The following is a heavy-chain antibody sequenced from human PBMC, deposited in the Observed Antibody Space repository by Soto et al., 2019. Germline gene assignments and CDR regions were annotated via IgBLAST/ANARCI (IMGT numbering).Heavy chain of an antibody. CDR2: IIPIFGTA. Sequence: SVKVSCKASGGTFSSYAFSWVRQAPGQGLEWMGGIIPIFGTANYAQKFQGRVTITADESTSTAYMELSSLRSEDTAVYYCAREVWKLRTVVTPGHWFDPWGQGTLVTVSS. CDR3: AREVWKLRTVVTPGHWFDP. J-gene: IGHJ5*02. CDR1: GGTFSSYA. V-gene: IGHV1-69*13. D-gene: IGHD2-21*02.